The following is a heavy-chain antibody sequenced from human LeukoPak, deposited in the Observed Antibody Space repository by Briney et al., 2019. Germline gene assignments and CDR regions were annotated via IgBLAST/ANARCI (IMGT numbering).Heavy chain of an antibody. CDR2: IRYDGSNK. J-gene: IGHJ4*02. D-gene: IGHD5-12*01. Sequence: PGGSLRLSCAVSGFTFSSYGMHWVRQAPGKGLEWVAFIRYDGSNKYYADSVKGRFTISRDNSKNTLYLQMNSLRAEDTAVYYCAKDGIVATSSFIDYWGQGTLVTVSS. CDR3: AKDGIVATSSFIDY. V-gene: IGHV3-30*02. CDR1: GFTFSSYG.